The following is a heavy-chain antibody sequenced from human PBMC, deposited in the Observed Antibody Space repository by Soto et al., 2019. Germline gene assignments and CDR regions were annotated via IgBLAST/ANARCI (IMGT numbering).Heavy chain of an antibody. J-gene: IGHJ4*01. CDR2: INPGGGAT. V-gene: IGHV1-46*01. D-gene: IGHD1-26*01. CDR3: ARPTVVGATVRYFFDY. Sequence: ASVKVSYKASGGTFSSYAISWVRQAPGQGLEWMGVINPGGGATNYAQNFRGRLTMTRDTSTGTVYMELSSLRSDDTAVYYCARPTVVGATVRYFFDYWGQGTLVTVSS. CDR1: GGTFSSYA.